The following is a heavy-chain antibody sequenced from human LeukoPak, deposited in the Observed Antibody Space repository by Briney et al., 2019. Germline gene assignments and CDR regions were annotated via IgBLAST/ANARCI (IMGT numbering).Heavy chain of an antibody. CDR1: GFTFSSYG. Sequence: SGRSLRLSCAASGFTFSSYGMHWVRQAPGKVLEWVAVISYDGSNKYYADSVKGRFTISRDNSKNTLYLQMNSLRAEDTAVYYCAKDWDYYDSVDYWGQGTLVTVSS. J-gene: IGHJ4*02. D-gene: IGHD3-22*01. CDR3: AKDWDYYDSVDY. CDR2: ISYDGSNK. V-gene: IGHV3-30*18.